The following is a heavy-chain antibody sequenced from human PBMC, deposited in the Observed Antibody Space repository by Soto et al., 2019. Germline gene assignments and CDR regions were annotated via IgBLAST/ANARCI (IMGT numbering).Heavy chain of an antibody. Sequence: SETLSLTCTVSGGSISSSSYYWGWIRQPPGKGLEWIGSIYYSGSTYYNPSLKSRVTISVDTSKNQFSLKLSSVTAADTAVYYCARPGTGMDVWGQGTTVTVSS. V-gene: IGHV4-39*01. CDR1: GGSISSSSYY. CDR3: ARPGTGMDV. CDR2: IYYSGST. D-gene: IGHD6-13*01. J-gene: IGHJ6*02.